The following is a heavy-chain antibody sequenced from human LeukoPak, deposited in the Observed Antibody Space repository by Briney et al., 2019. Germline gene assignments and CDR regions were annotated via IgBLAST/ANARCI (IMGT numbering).Heavy chain of an antibody. V-gene: IGHV3-30*18. CDR2: ISYEGGTQ. Sequence: PGMSLRLSCAASGVTLSPYGMHWVRQAPGRGLEWVAVISYEGGTQHYADSVKVRFIISRDNPRNTLYLQMNILRTEDTAVYYCAKEGTPQVSTWYDLWGQGTQVIVSS. CDR1: GVTLSPYG. CDR3: AKEGTPQVSTWYDL. D-gene: IGHD3-10*01. J-gene: IGHJ5*02.